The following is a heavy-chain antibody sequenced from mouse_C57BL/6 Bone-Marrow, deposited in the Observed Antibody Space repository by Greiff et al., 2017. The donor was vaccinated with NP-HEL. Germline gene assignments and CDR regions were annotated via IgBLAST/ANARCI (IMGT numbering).Heavy chain of an antibody. J-gene: IGHJ1*03. CDR2: IDPSDSYT. Sequence: QVQLQQPGAELVKPGASVKLSCKASGYTFTSYWMQWVKQRPGQGLEWIGEIDPSDSYTNYNQKFKGKATLTVDTSSSTAYMQLSSLTSEDSAVYYCARPYGSSHWYFDVWGTRTTVTVSS. V-gene: IGHV1-50*01. D-gene: IGHD1-1*01. CDR1: GYTFTSYW. CDR3: ARPYGSSHWYFDV.